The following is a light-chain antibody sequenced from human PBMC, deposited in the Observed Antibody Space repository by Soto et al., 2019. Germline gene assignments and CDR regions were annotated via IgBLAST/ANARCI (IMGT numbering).Light chain of an antibody. J-gene: IGLJ1*01. CDR1: SSDVGGYNY. Sequence: QSALTQPASVSGSPGQSITISCTGTSSDVGGYNYVSWYQQHPGKAPKLMIYDVSNRPSGVSNRFSGSKSGNTASLTISGLQAEDAADYYCSSYTGSTTYVFGIGTKLTVL. V-gene: IGLV2-14*01. CDR3: SSYTGSTTYV. CDR2: DVS.